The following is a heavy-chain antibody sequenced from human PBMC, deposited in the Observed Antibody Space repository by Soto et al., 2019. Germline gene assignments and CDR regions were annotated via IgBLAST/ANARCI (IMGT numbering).Heavy chain of an antibody. CDR1: GYTFTGYY. Sequence: VAALKVSCKASGYTFTGYYMHWVRQAPGQGLEWMGWINPNSGGTNYAQKFQGWVTMTRDTSISTAYMELSRLRSDDTAVYYCAREAAAREFDYWGQGTLVTVSS. V-gene: IGHV1-2*04. J-gene: IGHJ4*02. CDR3: AREAAAREFDY. CDR2: INPNSGGT. D-gene: IGHD6-13*01.